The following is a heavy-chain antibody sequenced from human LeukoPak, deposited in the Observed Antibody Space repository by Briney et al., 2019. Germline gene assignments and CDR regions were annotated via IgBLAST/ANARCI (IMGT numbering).Heavy chain of an antibody. D-gene: IGHD5-12*01. CDR2: IYYSGST. CDR1: GGSISSGDYY. CDR3: ARVGGYDREAFDI. V-gene: IGHV4-30-4*08. J-gene: IGHJ3*02. Sequence: PSQTLSLTCPVSGGSISSGDYYWSWIRQPPGEGLEWIGYIYYSGSTYYNPSLKSRVTISVDTSKNQFSLKLSSVTAADTAVYYCARVGGYDREAFDIWGQGTMVTVSS.